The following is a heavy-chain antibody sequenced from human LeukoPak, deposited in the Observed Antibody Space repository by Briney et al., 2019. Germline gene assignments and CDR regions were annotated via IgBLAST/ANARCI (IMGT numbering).Heavy chain of an antibody. CDR1: GFTFSSYA. CDR3: ARERYGDRFDY. V-gene: IGHV3-30-3*01. D-gene: IGHD4-17*01. J-gene: IGHJ4*02. CDR2: ISYDGSNK. Sequence: PGGSLRLSCAASGFTFSSYAMHWVRQAPGKGLEWVAVISYDGSNKYYADSVKGRFTISRDNSKNTLYLQMNSLRAEDTAVYYCARERYGDRFDYWGQGTLVTVSS.